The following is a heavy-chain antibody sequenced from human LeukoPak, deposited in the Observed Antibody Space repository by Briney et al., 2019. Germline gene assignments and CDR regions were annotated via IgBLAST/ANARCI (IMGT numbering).Heavy chain of an antibody. CDR3: AKKGATTGDFDY. CDR1: GFTFSGYA. CDR2: ISDSSGST. J-gene: IGHJ4*02. Sequence: GGSLRLSCAASGFTFSGYAMSWVRLAPGKGLEWVSTISDSSGSTHYADSVKGRFTISRDNSKNTLYLQMNSLRAEDTAVYYCAKKGATTGDFDYWGQGTLVTVSS. D-gene: IGHD1-26*01. V-gene: IGHV3-23*01.